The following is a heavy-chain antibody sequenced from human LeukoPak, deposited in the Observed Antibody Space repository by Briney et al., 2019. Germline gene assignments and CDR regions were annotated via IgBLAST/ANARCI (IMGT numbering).Heavy chain of an antibody. D-gene: IGHD6-13*01. Sequence: GGSLRLSCAASGFTFSSYAMSWVRQAPGKGLEWVSAISGSGGSTYYADSVKGRFTISRDNSKNTLYPQMNSLRAEDTAVYYCAKAHRAAAGTFRNWFDPWGQGTLVTVSS. J-gene: IGHJ5*02. CDR3: AKAHRAAAGTFRNWFDP. V-gene: IGHV3-23*01. CDR2: ISGSGGST. CDR1: GFTFSSYA.